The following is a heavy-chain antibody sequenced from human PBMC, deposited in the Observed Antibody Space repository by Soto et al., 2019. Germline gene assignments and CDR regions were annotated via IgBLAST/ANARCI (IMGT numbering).Heavy chain of an antibody. D-gene: IGHD6-19*01. J-gene: IGHJ4*02. CDR1: VFTFSSYA. CDR2: ISGSGGST. V-gene: IGHV3-23*01. CDR3: AGGGSGGWYYFDY. Sequence: GGSLRLACAASVFTFSSYAMSWVRQAPGKGLEWVSAISGSGGSTYYADSVKGRFTIARDNYKNTLYLQMNSLRAEDTAVYYCAGGGSGGWYYFDYWGQGTLVTVSS.